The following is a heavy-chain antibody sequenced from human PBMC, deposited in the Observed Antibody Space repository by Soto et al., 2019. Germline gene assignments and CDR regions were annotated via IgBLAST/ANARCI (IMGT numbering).Heavy chain of an antibody. CDR3: ARDQGVAAAGITWFDP. Sequence: SETLSLTCTVSGASMNSYHWSWIRQPAGKGLEWIGHIHSSGSTNYNPSLKSRVTMSVDTSKNQFSLRLMSLTAADTAVYYCARDQGVAAAGITWFDPWGQGSLVTVS. D-gene: IGHD6-13*01. CDR2: IHSSGST. J-gene: IGHJ5*02. CDR1: GASMNSYH. V-gene: IGHV4-4*07.